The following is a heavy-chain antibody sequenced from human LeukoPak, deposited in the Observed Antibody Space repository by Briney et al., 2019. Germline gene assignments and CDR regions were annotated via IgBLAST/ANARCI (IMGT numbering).Heavy chain of an antibody. D-gene: IGHD3-10*01. Sequence: ASVKVSCKASGYTFTNYIIHWVRQAPGQRLEWMGWINAGNGDTKYSQKFQVRVTITRDTSASTAYMDLSSLRSEDTAVYYCARVVTRLREGKYHYDMDVWGQGTTVTVSS. CDR1: GYTFTNYI. CDR3: ARVVTRLREGKYHYDMDV. V-gene: IGHV1-3*01. CDR2: INAGNGDT. J-gene: IGHJ6*02.